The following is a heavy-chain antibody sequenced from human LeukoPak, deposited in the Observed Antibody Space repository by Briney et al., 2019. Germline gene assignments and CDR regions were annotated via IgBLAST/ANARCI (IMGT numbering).Heavy chain of an antibody. CDR1: GFTFSTYA. J-gene: IGHJ6*02. CDR3: AKGYGYSSSWTSNYYFYGLDV. Sequence: PGGSLRLSCAASGFTFSTYAMNWVRQAPGKGLEWVSGIGDSGSGTYYADSVKGRFTISRDNSKNTLYLQMNSLRAEDTAVYYCAKGYGYSSSWTSNYYFYGLDVWGQGTTVTVSS. D-gene: IGHD6-13*01. V-gene: IGHV3-23*01. CDR2: IGDSGSGT.